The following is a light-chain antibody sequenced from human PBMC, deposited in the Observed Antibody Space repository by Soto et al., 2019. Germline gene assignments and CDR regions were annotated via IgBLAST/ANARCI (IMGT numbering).Light chain of an antibody. J-gene: IGLJ2*01. CDR3: GTWDSSLSAVL. CDR1: SSNIGNNP. V-gene: IGLV1-51*02. Sequence: QSVLTQPPSVSAAPGQKVTISCSGSSSNIGNNPVSWYQQFPGTAPKLLIYENNKRPSGIPDRFSGSKSGTSATLGITGLQTGDEADYYCGTWDSSLSAVLFGGGTKLTVL. CDR2: ENN.